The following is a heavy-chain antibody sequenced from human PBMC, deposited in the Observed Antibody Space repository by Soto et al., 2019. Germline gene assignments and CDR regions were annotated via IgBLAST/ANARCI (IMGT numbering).Heavy chain of an antibody. Sequence: EVQLLESGGGLVQPGGSLRLSCAASGFTLGTYAMSWVRQAPGKGLEWVSTISISGGATYYADSVKGRFTISRDNSKNTLYLQMNSLRAEDTALFFCAKWAAAQYFDYWGQGTLVTVSS. J-gene: IGHJ4*02. CDR3: AKWAAAQYFDY. CDR2: ISISGGAT. CDR1: GFTLGTYA. D-gene: IGHD6-6*01. V-gene: IGHV3-23*01.